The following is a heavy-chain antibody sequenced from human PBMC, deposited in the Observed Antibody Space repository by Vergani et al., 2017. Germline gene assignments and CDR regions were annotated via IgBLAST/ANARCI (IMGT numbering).Heavy chain of an antibody. J-gene: IGHJ4*02. CDR3: ARESPTYYDYVWGSYRYEFDY. D-gene: IGHD3-16*02. CDR2: IIPIFGTA. Sequence: QVQLVQSGAEVKKPGSSVKVSCKASGGTFSSYAISWVRQAPGQGLEWMGGIIPIFGTANYAQKFQSRVTITADESTSTAYMELSSLRSEDTAVYYCARESPTYYDYVWGSYRYEFDYWGQGTLVTVSS. V-gene: IGHV1-69*01. CDR1: GGTFSSYA.